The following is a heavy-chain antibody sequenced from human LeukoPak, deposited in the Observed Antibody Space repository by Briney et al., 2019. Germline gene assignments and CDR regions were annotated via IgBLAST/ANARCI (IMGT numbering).Heavy chain of an antibody. J-gene: IGHJ4*02. CDR1: GFTFSSYG. CDR2: IRYDGSNK. CDR3: AKDVRTAAAGTWDY. D-gene: IGHD6-13*01. Sequence: GGSLRLSCAASGFTFSSYGMHWVRQAPGKGLEWVAFIRYDGSNKYYADSVKGRFTISRDNSKNTLYLQMNSLRAEDTAVYYCAKDVRTAAAGTWDYWGQGTLVTVSS. V-gene: IGHV3-30*02.